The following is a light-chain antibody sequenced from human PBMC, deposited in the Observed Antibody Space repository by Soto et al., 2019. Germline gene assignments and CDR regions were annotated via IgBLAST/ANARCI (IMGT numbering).Light chain of an antibody. CDR3: QSYDTMLSGPGV. CDR1: SSNIGAGYD. Sequence: VLTQPPSVSGAPGQRVTISCTGSSSNIGAGYDVHWYQQLPGTAPKLLIYNNINRPSGVPDRFSGSKSGTSASLAITGLQAEDEADYYCQSYDTMLSGPGVFGGGTKLTVL. CDR2: NNI. V-gene: IGLV1-40*01. J-gene: IGLJ2*01.